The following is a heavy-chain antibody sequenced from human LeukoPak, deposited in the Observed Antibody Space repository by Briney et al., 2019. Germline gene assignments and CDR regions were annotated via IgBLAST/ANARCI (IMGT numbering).Heavy chain of an antibody. CDR3: ARGLGATGGDYYYYYYMDV. CDR1: GGTFSSYA. CDR2: IIPIFGTA. J-gene: IGHJ6*03. V-gene: IGHV1-69*06. Sequence: ASVKVSCKASGGTFSSYAISWVRQAPGQGLEWMGGIIPIFGTANYAQKFQGRVTITADKSTSTAYMELSSLRSEDTAVYYCARGLGATGGDYYYYYYMDVWGKGTTVTVSS. D-gene: IGHD1-26*01.